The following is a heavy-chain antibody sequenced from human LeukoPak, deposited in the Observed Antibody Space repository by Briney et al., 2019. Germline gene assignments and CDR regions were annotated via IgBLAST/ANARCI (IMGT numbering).Heavy chain of an antibody. Sequence: PGGSLRLSCAASGFTSSSYEMNWVRQAPGKGLEWVSYISSSGSTIYYADSVKGRFTISRDNAKNSLYLQMNSLRAEDTAVYYCASLWFGEFWVDYWGQGTLVTVSS. V-gene: IGHV3-48*03. J-gene: IGHJ4*02. CDR1: GFTSSSYE. D-gene: IGHD3-10*01. CDR2: ISSSGSTI. CDR3: ASLWFGEFWVDY.